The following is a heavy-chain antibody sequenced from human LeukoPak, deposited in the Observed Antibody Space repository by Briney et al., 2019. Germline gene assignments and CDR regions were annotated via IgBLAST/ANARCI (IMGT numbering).Heavy chain of an antibody. CDR2: ISGSGGST. D-gene: IGHD5-12*01. V-gene: IGHV3-23*01. Sequence: AGGSLRLSCAASGFTFSSYAMSWVRQAPGKGLEWVSAISGSGGSTYYADSVKGRFTISRDNSKNTLYLQMNSLRAEDTAVYYCAKDRHIVAQREYYFDYWSQGTLVTVSS. CDR1: GFTFSSYA. J-gene: IGHJ4*02. CDR3: AKDRHIVAQREYYFDY.